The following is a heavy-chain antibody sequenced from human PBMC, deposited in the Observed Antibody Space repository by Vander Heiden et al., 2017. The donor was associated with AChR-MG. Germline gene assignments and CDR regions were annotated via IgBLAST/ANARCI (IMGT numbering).Heavy chain of an antibody. Sequence: QVQLQQWGAGLLKPSETLSLTCAVYGGSFRGYYWSWIRQPPGKGLEWIGEINHSGSTNYNPSLKSRVTISVDTSKNQFSLKLSSVTAADTAVYYCARGRGGWFDPWGQGTLVTVSS. D-gene: IGHD3-10*01. J-gene: IGHJ5*02. CDR1: GGSFRGYY. CDR2: INHSGST. CDR3: ARGRGGWFDP. V-gene: IGHV4-34*01.